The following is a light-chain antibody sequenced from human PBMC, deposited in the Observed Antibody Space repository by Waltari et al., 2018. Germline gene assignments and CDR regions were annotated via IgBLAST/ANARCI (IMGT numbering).Light chain of an antibody. J-gene: IGKJ4*01. CDR2: DAT. V-gene: IGKV3-11*01. CDR1: QSVSSY. CDR3: QHRSRWPLT. Sequence: EIVLTQSPATLSLSPGERATLSCRASQSVSSYLVWYQQKPGQAPRRLIYDATNRATGIPARFSGSGSGTDFTLTISSLEPEDFAVYYCQHRSRWPLTFGGGTMLEIK.